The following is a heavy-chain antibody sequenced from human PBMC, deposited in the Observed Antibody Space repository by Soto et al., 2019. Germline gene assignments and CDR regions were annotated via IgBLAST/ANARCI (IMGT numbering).Heavy chain of an antibody. CDR1: GGTFSSYT. D-gene: IGHD6-13*01. CDR2: IIPIHGIA. CDR3: ARGARTAAAGTVYDY. Sequence: QVQLVQSGAEVKKPGSSVKVSCKASGGTFSSYTISWVRQAPGQGLEWMGRIIPIHGIANYAQKFQGRVTITADKSTSTAYMELSSLRSEDTAVYYCARGARTAAAGTVYDYWGQGTLVTVSS. V-gene: IGHV1-69*02. J-gene: IGHJ4*02.